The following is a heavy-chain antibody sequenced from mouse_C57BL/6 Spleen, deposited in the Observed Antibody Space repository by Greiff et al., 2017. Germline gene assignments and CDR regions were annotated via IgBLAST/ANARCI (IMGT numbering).Heavy chain of an antibody. CDR3: ASGLGSMDY. CDR1: GYTFTGYW. Sequence: VQLQQSGAELMKPGASVKLSCKATGYTFTGYWMEWVKQRPGHGLEWIGEILPGSGSTNYTEKFKGKAKFTADTSSNTAYLQLRSLTTEDSDIYYCASGLGSMDYWGQGTSVTVSS. J-gene: IGHJ4*01. V-gene: IGHV1-9*01. D-gene: IGHD4-1*01. CDR2: ILPGSGST.